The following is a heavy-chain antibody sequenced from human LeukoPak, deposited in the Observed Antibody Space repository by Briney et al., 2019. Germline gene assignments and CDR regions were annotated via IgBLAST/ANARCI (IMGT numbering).Heavy chain of an antibody. CDR2: ISAYNGNT. Sequence: ASVKVSCEASGYTFTSYGISWVRQAPGQGLEWMGWISAYNGNTNYAQKLQGRVTMTTDTSTSTAYMELRSLRSDDTAVYYCASSGYSYGYYDSSGYPLGDYWGQGTLVTVS. J-gene: IGHJ4*02. CDR1: GYTFTSYG. D-gene: IGHD3-22*01. CDR3: ASSGYSYGYYDSSGYPLGDY. V-gene: IGHV1-18*01.